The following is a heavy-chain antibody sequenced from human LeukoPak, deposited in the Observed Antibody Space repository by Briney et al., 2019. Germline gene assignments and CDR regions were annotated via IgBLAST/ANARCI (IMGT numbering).Heavy chain of an antibody. D-gene: IGHD3-3*01. V-gene: IGHV1-18*01. J-gene: IGHJ5*02. CDR3: ARGESYDFWSGYHNWFDP. CDR2: ISAYNGNT. Sequence: ASVKVSCKASGYTFTSYGIIWVRQAPGQGLEWMGWISAYNGNTNYAQKLQGRVTMTTDTSTSTAYMELRSLRSDDTAVYYCARGESYDFWSGYHNWFDPWGQGTLVTVSS. CDR1: GYTFTSYG.